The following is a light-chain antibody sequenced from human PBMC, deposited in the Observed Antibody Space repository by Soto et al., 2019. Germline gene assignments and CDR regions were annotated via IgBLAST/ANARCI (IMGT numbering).Light chain of an antibody. CDR2: GNR. CDR1: NSNLGAGYD. J-gene: IGLJ3*02. CDR3: QDYDYSLTAFV. Sequence: QSLLTQPPSVSGAPGQRVTISCTWNNSNLGAGYDVHWYQQLPGAAPKLVIFGNRNRPSGVPERFSGSKSGTSASLAITGIQAEDEADYYCQDYDYSLTAFVFGGGTKVTVL. V-gene: IGLV1-40*01.